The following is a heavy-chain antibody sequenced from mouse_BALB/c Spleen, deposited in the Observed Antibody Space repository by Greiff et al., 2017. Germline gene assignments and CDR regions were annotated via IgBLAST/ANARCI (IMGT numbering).Heavy chain of an antibody. J-gene: IGHJ3*01. Sequence: VKLMESGPGLVAPSQSLSITCTVSGFSLSRYSVHWVRQPPGKGLEWLGMIWGGGSTDYNSALKSRLSISKDNSKSQVFLRMHSLQTDDTAMYYCARPIYDGYYVFAYWGQGTLVTVSA. CDR2: IWGGGST. CDR1: GFSLSRYS. D-gene: IGHD2-3*01. V-gene: IGHV2-6-4*01. CDR3: ARPIYDGYYVFAY.